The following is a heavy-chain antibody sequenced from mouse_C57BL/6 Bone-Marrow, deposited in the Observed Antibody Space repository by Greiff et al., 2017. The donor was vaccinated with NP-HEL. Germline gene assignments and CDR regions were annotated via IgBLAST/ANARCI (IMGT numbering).Heavy chain of an antibody. CDR3: ARSQKDYYGSIFYAMDY. CDR1: GYAFSSSW. J-gene: IGHJ4*01. D-gene: IGHD1-1*01. Sequence: QVQLQQSGPELVKPGASVKISCKASGYAFSSSWMNWVKQRPGKGLEWIGRIYPGDGDTNYNGKFKGKATLTADKSSSTAYMQLSSLTSEDSAVYFCARSQKDYYGSIFYAMDYWGQGTSVTVSS. CDR2: IYPGDGDT. V-gene: IGHV1-82*01.